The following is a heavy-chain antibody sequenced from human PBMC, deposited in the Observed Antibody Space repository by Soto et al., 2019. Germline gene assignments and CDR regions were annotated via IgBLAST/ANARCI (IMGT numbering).Heavy chain of an antibody. CDR3: ARGARITTY. CDR1: GGSISRYY. J-gene: IGHJ4*02. CDR2: MYYSGST. D-gene: IGHD3-3*01. Sequence: PSETLSLTCTVSGGSISRYYWSWIRQPPGKGLEWIGYMYYSGSTSYNPSLKSRVTISVDTSKNQFSLKLRSVTAADTAVYYCARGARITTYWGQGTLVTVSS. V-gene: IGHV4-59*01.